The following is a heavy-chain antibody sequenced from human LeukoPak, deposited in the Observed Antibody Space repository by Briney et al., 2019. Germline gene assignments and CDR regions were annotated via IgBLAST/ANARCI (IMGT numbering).Heavy chain of an antibody. J-gene: IGHJ6*02. CDR3: AKDHDSSGMDV. CDR1: GFTFSSYG. V-gene: IGHV3-30*18. D-gene: IGHD1-1*01. Sequence: PGRSLRLSCAASGFTFSSYGMHWVRQAPGKGLEWVAVISYDGSNKYYADSVKGRFTISRDNSKNKLYLQMNSLRAEDTAVYYCAKDHDSSGMDVWGQGTTVTVSS. CDR2: ISYDGSNK.